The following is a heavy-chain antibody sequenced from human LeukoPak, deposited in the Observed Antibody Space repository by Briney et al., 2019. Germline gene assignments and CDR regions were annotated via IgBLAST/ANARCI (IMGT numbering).Heavy chain of an antibody. CDR3: ARGLAYNYDSSAYFLDY. CDR1: GFTFSRYA. J-gene: IGHJ4*02. Sequence: TGGSLRLSCAASGFTFSRYAMHWVRQAPGKGLEWVAVTSNDGNNKYYGDSVKGRSTISRDNSKNTLYLQMNSLRAEDTAVYYCARGLAYNYDSSAYFLDYWGQGTLVTVSS. V-gene: IGHV3-30*04. CDR2: TSNDGNNK. D-gene: IGHD3-22*01.